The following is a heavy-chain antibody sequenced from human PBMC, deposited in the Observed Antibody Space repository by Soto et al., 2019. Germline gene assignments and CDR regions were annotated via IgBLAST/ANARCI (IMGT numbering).Heavy chain of an antibody. CDR2: INHSGST. CDR3: ARACSSSWYWRANYFDY. J-gene: IGHJ4*02. CDR1: GGSFSGYY. V-gene: IGHV4-34*01. Sequence: NPSETLSLTCAVYGGSFSGYYWSWIRQPPGKGLEWIGEINHSGSTNYNPSLKSRVTISVDTSKNQFSLKLSSVTAADTAVYYCARACSSSWYWRANYFDYWGQGTLVTVLL. D-gene: IGHD6-13*01.